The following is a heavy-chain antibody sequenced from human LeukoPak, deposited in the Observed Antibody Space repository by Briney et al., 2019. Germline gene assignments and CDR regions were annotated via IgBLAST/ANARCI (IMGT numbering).Heavy chain of an antibody. CDR3: AKGGLWSELHYYYMDV. CDR2: IIPIFGTA. CDR1: GGTFSSYA. J-gene: IGHJ6*03. D-gene: IGHD4/OR15-4a*01. Sequence: ASVKVSCKASGGTFSSYAISWVRQAPGQGLEWMGGIIPIFGTANYAQKFQGRVTITADKSTSTAYMELSSLRSEDTAVYYCAKGGLWSELHYYYMDVWGKGTTVTVSS. V-gene: IGHV1-69*06.